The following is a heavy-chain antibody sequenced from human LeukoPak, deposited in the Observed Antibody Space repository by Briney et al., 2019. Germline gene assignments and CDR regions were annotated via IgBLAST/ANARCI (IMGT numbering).Heavy chain of an antibody. D-gene: IGHD5-24*01. CDR2: INPIGGSP. J-gene: IGHJ4*02. V-gene: IGHV1-46*01. CDR1: GYTFASYY. Sequence: ASVKVSCKASGYTFASYYIHWVRQPPGQGLEWMGIINPIGGSPTYAQKFQGRVTMTRDMSTSTVYMELSSLRSEDTAVYYCARRDGYNSGFDYWGQGALVTVSS. CDR3: ARRDGYNSGFDY.